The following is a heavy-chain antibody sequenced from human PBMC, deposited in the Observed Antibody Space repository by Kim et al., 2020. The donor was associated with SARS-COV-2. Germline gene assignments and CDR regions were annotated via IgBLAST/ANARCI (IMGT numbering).Heavy chain of an antibody. CDR1: GFTFSSYA. D-gene: IGHD4-17*01. Sequence: GWSLRLSCAASGFTFSSYAMNWVRQAPGKGLEWVSGISVSGGSIKYADSVKGRFTISRDNSKNTLFLQMDSLRDEDTALYYCAKGNGGNYGYYFDYWGQGTLVTVSS. J-gene: IGHJ4*02. V-gene: IGHV3-23*01. CDR3: AKGNGGNYGYYFDY. CDR2: ISVSGGSI.